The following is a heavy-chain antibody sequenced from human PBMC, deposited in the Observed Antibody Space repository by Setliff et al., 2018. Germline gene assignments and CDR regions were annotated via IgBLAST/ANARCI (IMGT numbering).Heavy chain of an antibody. CDR1: GYTFITYS. Sequence: ASVKVSCKASGYTFITYSIHWVRLAPGQGLEWMGWISAYNGNTNYAQKFQGRVTMTRDTSTSTVYMELSSLRSEDTAVYYCARDGSRGYGDYLSDYWGQGTLVTVSS. CDR3: ARDGSRGYGDYLSDY. D-gene: IGHD4-17*01. J-gene: IGHJ4*02. CDR2: ISAYNGNT. V-gene: IGHV1-3*01.